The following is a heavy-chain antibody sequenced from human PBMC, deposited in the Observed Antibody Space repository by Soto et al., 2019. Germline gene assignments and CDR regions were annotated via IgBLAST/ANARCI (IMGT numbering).Heavy chain of an antibody. J-gene: IGHJ4*02. CDR2: ISSSRRYT. CDR3: AKTYYYDSSYFDY. D-gene: IGHD3-22*01. V-gene: IGHV3-11*06. CDR1: GFTFSDYY. Sequence: QVQLVESGGGLVKPGVSLRLSCAASGFTFSDYYMSWIRQAPWKGLEWVSYISSSRRYTNYADSVKGRFTISRANAKKSQYLQMNSLRADDTAVYYCAKTYYYDSSYFDYLCQGTLVTVSS.